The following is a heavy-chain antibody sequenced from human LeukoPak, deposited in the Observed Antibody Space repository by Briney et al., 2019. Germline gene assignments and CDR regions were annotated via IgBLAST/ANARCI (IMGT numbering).Heavy chain of an antibody. CDR1: GGSISSYY. CDR3: ARATYSSGWGTSDY. J-gene: IGHJ4*02. D-gene: IGHD6-19*01. V-gene: IGHV4-59*01. CDR2: IYYSGSN. Sequence: SVTLSLTCTVSGGSISSYYWSWIRQPPGKGLEWIGYIYYSGSNNYNPSLQSRVTISVDTSKNQFSLKLSSVTAADTAVYYCARATYSSGWGTSDYWGQGTLVTV.